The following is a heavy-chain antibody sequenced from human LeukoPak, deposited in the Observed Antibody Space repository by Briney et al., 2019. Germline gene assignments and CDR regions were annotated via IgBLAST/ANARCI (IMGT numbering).Heavy chain of an antibody. CDR2: IRNKANSDTT. J-gene: IGHJ4*02. CDR3: ARRRYCSGGNCYSPFDN. Sequence: GGSLRLSCAASEFTLSDHYMDWVRQAPGKGLEWLGRIRNKANSDTTEYGASVQGRFTISRDDSKNSLFLQMNSLKTEDTAVYYCARRRYCSGGNCYSPFDNCGQGTLVTVSS. V-gene: IGHV3-72*01. D-gene: IGHD2-15*01. CDR1: EFTLSDHY.